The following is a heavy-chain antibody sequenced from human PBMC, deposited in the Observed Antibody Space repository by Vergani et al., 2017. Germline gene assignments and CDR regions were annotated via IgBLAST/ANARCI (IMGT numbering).Heavy chain of an antibody. J-gene: IGHJ6*03. CDR1: GFTVSSNY. D-gene: IGHD5-18*01. V-gene: IGHV3-21*01. CDR2: ISSSSSYI. CDR3: ATAMVTNDYYYYMDV. Sequence: EVQLVESGGGLVQPGGSLRLSCAASGFTVSSNYMSWVRQAPGKGLEWVSSISSSSSYIYYADSVKGRFTISRDNAKNSLYLQMNSLRAEDTAVYYCATAMVTNDYYYYMDVWGKGTTVTVSS.